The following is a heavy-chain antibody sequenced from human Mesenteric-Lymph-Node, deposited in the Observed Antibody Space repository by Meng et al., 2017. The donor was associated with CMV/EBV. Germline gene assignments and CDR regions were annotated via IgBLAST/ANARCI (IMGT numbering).Heavy chain of an antibody. CDR3: AIPYDSDAFDI. CDR1: GGSISSSSYY. D-gene: IGHD3-3*01. CDR2: IYYSGST. J-gene: IGHJ3*02. Sequence: SETLSLTCTVSGGSISSSSYYWGWIRQPPGKGLEWIGSIYYSGSTYYNPSLKSRVTISVDTSKNQFSLKLSSVTAADTAVYYCAIPYDSDAFDIWGQGTMVTVSS. V-gene: IGHV4-39*07.